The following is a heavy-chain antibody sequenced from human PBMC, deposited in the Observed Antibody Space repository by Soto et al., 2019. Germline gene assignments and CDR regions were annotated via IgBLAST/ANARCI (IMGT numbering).Heavy chain of an antibody. D-gene: IGHD3-10*01. CDR2: IYNSGST. J-gene: IGHJ4*02. CDR3: ASMGYHYGSGSYPLDC. CDR1: GGSIRSYY. Sequence: QVQLQESGPGLVKPSETLSLTCTVSGGSIRSYYWTWIRQPPGKGLEWIGFIYNSGSTHYNPSLRSRVTISVDTSKNQSSLKLRSVTAADTAVYYCASMGYHYGSGSYPLDCWGQGTLVTVSS. V-gene: IGHV4-59*08.